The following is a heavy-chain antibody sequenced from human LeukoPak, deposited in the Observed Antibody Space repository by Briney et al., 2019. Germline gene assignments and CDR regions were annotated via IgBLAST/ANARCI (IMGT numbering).Heavy chain of an antibody. Sequence: GGSLRLSCAASGFTFSSYAMSWVRQAPGKGLEWVSAISGSGGSTYYADSVKGRFTISRDNSKNTLYLQMNSLRAEDTAVYYCAKEPGQNDYYDSSGYRDYWGQGTLVTVSS. CDR3: AKEPGQNDYYDSSGYRDY. CDR2: ISGSGGST. J-gene: IGHJ4*02. D-gene: IGHD3-22*01. CDR1: GFTFSSYA. V-gene: IGHV3-23*01.